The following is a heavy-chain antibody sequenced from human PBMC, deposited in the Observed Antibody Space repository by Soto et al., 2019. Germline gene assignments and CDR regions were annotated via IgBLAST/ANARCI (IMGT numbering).Heavy chain of an antibody. J-gene: IGHJ4*02. CDR1: GFTFSSYG. Sequence: VWSLRLSCAASGFTFSSYGMHWVRQAPGKGLEWVAVIWYDGSNKYYADSVKGRFTISRDNSKNTLYLQMNSLRAEDTAVYYCARDTNCGGDCYTYYFDYWGQGTLVTVSS. CDR3: ARDTNCGGDCYTYYFDY. D-gene: IGHD2-21*02. V-gene: IGHV3-33*01. CDR2: IWYDGSNK.